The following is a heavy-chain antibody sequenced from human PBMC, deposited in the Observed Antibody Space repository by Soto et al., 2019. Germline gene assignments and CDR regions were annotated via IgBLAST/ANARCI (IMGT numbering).Heavy chain of an antibody. V-gene: IGHV3-30*18. D-gene: IGHD3-3*01. CDR3: AKAHYDFWSDFDY. J-gene: IGHJ4*02. Sequence: GGSLRLSCAASGFTFSSYGMHWVRQAPGKGLEWVAVISYDGSNKYYADSVKGRFTISRDNSKNTLYLQMNSLRAEDTAVYYCAKAHYDFWSDFDYWGQGTLVTVSS. CDR1: GFTFSSYG. CDR2: ISYDGSNK.